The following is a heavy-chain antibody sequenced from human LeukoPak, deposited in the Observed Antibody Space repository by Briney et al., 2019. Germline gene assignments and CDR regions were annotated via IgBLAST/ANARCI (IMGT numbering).Heavy chain of an antibody. CDR2: IYTSGST. Sequence: SETLSLTCTVSGGSISSGSYYWSWIRQPAGKGLEWIGRIYTSGSTNYNPSLKSRVTISVDTSKNQFSLKLSSVTAADTAVYYCAGGTTLDAFDIWGQGTMVTVSS. CDR3: AGGTTLDAFDI. CDR1: GGSISSGSYY. J-gene: IGHJ3*02. V-gene: IGHV4-61*02. D-gene: IGHD4-17*01.